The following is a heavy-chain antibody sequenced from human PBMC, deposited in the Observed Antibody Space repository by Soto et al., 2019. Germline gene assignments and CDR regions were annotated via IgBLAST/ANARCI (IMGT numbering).Heavy chain of an antibody. CDR1: GDSLKNSG. Sequence: SVKVSCKVSGDSLKNSGFTCVREAPVEGLEWMGWISAYNDNTDYSQNLQGRVTMTTDTSTTTVYMELRSLRYGDRAVYYCASGIVRLFCPGRSRPYGFDVWGQGTKVTVSS. D-gene: IGHD3-10*02. J-gene: IGHJ6*02. V-gene: IGHV1-18*01. CDR2: ISAYNDNT. CDR3: ASGIVRLFCPGRSRPYGFDV.